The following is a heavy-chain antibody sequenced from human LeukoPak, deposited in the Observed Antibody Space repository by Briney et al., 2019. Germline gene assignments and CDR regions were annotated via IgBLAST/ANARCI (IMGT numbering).Heavy chain of an antibody. J-gene: IGHJ5*02. V-gene: IGHV4-4*07. Sequence: PSETLSLTCTVSGGSISSYYWSWIRQPAGKGLEWIGRTYTSGSTNYNPSLKSRVTMSVDTSKNQFSLKLSSVTAADTAVYYCARALPRLYYYDSSGENWFDPWGQGTLVTVSS. CDR2: TYTSGST. CDR1: GGSISSYY. CDR3: ARALPRLYYYDSSGENWFDP. D-gene: IGHD3-22*01.